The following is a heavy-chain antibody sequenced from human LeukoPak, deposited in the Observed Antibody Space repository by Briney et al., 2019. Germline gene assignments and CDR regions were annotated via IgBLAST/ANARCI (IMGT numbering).Heavy chain of an antibody. Sequence: GGSLRLSCAASGFTFSDYYMTWIRQAPGKGLEWVSYISSSGSALYYADSVKGRFTISRDNAKNSLYLQMNSLRAEDTAVYYCARGEYGSGSYPYDYWGQGTLVTVSS. D-gene: IGHD3-10*01. CDR3: ARGEYGSGSYPYDY. CDR1: GFTFSDYY. CDR2: ISSSGSAL. V-gene: IGHV3-11*01. J-gene: IGHJ4*02.